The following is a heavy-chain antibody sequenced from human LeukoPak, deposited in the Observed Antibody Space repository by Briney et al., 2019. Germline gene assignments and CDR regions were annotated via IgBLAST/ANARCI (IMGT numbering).Heavy chain of an antibody. CDR1: GFTFSSYS. V-gene: IGHV3-21*01. D-gene: IGHD1-26*01. CDR3: ARGGRLREYYFDY. Sequence: GGSLRLSCAAFGFTFSSYSMNWVRQAPGKGLEWVSSISSSSSYIYYADSVKGRFTISRDNAKNSLYLQMNSLRAEDTAVYYCARGGRLREYYFDYWGQGTLVTVSS. J-gene: IGHJ4*02. CDR2: ISSSSSYI.